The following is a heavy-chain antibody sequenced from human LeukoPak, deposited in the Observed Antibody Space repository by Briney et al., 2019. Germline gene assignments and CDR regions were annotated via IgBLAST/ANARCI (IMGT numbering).Heavy chain of an antibody. J-gene: IGHJ6*02. CDR2: ISAYNGNT. CDR1: GYTFTSYG. CDR3: ARVYSGYVPIYYYYGMDV. D-gene: IGHD5-12*01. V-gene: IGHV1-18*01. Sequence: ASVKVSCKASGYTFTSYGISWVRQAPGQGLEWMGWISAYNGNTNYAQKLQGRVTMTTDTSTSTAYMELRSLRSDDTAVYYCARVYSGYVPIYYYYGMDVWGQGTTVTVSS.